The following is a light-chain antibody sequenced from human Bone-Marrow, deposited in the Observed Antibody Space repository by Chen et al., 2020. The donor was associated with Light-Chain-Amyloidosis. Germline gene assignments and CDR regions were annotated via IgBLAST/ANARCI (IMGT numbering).Light chain of an antibody. J-gene: IGLJ3*02. V-gene: IGLV3-21*02. CDR3: QVWDRSSDRPV. CDR1: NIGSTS. CDR2: DDS. Sequence: SYVLTQPSSVSVAQAQTATTACGGNNIGSTSVHWYQQTPGQAPLLVVYDDSDRPSGIPERLSGSNSGNTATLTISRVEAGDEADYYCQVWDRSSDRPVFGGGTKLTVL.